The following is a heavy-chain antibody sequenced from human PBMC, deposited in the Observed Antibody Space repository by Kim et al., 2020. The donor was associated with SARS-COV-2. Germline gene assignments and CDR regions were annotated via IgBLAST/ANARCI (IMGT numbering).Heavy chain of an antibody. J-gene: IGHJ4*02. V-gene: IGHV3-23*03. Sequence: EPGKGPFTISRDNSKHTLYLQVNSMRAEDTAVYYCARTRVTGTQQYYFDYWGQGTLVTVSS. CDR3: ARTRVTGTQQYYFDY. D-gene: IGHD4-17*01.